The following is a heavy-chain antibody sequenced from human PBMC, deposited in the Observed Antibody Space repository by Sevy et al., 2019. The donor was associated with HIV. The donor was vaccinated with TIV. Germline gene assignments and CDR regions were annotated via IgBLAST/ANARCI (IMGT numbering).Heavy chain of an antibody. J-gene: IGHJ4*02. V-gene: IGHV1-2*06. CDR3: ARGGGYISGWWTFDY. Sequence: ASVKVSCKASGYFFTGYYLHWVRQTPGQGLEWMGRINPNSGGTNYAQNFQGRVTMTRDTSISTAYMELSRLRSDDTAVYYGARGGGYISGWWTFDYWGQGTLVTVSS. CDR1: GYFFTGYY. D-gene: IGHD6-19*01. CDR2: INPNSGGT.